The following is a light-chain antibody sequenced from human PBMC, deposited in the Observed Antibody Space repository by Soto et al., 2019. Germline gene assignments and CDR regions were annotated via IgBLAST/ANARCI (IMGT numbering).Light chain of an antibody. CDR1: QSISSY. J-gene: IGKJ2*01. V-gene: IGKV1-39*01. Sequence: DIPMTQSPSSLSASVGDRVTITCRASQSISSYLNWYQQKPGKAPKLLIYAASSLQSGLPSRFSGSGSGTDFTLTISSLQPEDFATYYCQQSYSTRYTFGQGTKLEIK. CDR2: AAS. CDR3: QQSYSTRYT.